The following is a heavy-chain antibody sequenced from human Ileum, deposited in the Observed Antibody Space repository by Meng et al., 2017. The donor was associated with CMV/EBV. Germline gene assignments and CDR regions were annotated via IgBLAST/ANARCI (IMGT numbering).Heavy chain of an antibody. J-gene: IGHJ4*02. V-gene: IGHV4-34*01. CDR1: GGSFSGYY. CDR2: INHSGST. CDR3: ARGVAGGPFDY. D-gene: IGHD2-15*01. Sequence: QGQLQQGGAGLVKPAETLSLTGAVYGGSFSGYYWSWICQPPGKGLEWIGEINHSGSTNYNPSLKSRVTISVDTSKNQFFLKLSSVTAADTAVYYCARGVAGGPFDYWGQGTLVTVSS.